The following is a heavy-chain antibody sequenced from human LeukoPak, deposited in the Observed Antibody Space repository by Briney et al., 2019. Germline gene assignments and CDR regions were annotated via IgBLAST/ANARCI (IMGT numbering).Heavy chain of an antibody. D-gene: IGHD2-8*01. J-gene: IGHJ4*02. CDR3: ARDPVGYCTNGVCSYFDH. V-gene: IGHV3-33*01. CDR2: IWYDGSNK. Sequence: AGGSLRLSCAASGFTFSSYGMHWVRQAPGKGLEWVAVIWYDGSNKYYADSVKGRFTISRDNSKNTLYLQMNSLRAEDTAVYYCARDPVGYCTNGVCSYFDHWGQGTLVTVSS. CDR1: GFTFSSYG.